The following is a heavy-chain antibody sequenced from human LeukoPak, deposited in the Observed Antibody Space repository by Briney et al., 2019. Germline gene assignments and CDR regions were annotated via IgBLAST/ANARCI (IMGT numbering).Heavy chain of an antibody. D-gene: IGHD5-18*01. V-gene: IGHV3-30*18. J-gene: IGHJ4*02. Sequence: PGGSLRLSCAASGFTFRTYGIHWVRQAPGKGLEWVAVISYGGSNKYYADSVKGRFTISRDNSKNTLYLQMNSLKPEDTAVYYCAKGKPSSLWPPFDDWGQGTLVTVSS. CDR2: ISYGGSNK. CDR3: AKGKPSSLWPPFDD. CDR1: GFTFRTYG.